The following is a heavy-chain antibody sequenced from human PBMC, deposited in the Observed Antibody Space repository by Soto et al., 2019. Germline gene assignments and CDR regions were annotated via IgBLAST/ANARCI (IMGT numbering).Heavy chain of an antibody. V-gene: IGHV3-48*03. CDR3: AKVMVKNWFDP. CDR1: GFPFSSCE. Sequence: PGGSLRLSCAASGFPFSSCEMNWVRQAPGKGLEWVAYISSGGGNIYYAESVKGRFTISRDNAKNSVDLQMNSLRADDTAVYYCAKVMVKNWFDPWGQGTLVTVSS. CDR2: ISSGGGNI. D-gene: IGHD5-18*01. J-gene: IGHJ5*02.